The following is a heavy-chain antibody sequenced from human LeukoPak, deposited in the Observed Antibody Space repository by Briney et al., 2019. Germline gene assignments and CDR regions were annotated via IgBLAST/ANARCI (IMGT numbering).Heavy chain of an antibody. CDR3: AKATMVRYFDY. J-gene: IGHJ4*02. CDR1: GFTFDDYA. V-gene: IGHV3-9*01. CDR2: ISWNSGSI. D-gene: IGHD3-10*01. Sequence: GGSLRLSCAASGFTFDDYAMHWVRQAPGKGPEWVSGISWNSGSIGYADSVKGRLTISRDNAKNSLYLQMNSLGAEDTALYYCAKATMVRYFDYWGQGTLVTVSS.